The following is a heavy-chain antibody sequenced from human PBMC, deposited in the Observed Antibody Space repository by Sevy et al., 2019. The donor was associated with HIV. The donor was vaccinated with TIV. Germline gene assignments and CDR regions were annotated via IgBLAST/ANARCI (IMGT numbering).Heavy chain of an antibody. J-gene: IGHJ4*02. D-gene: IGHD6-19*01. Sequence: SETLSLTCAVSGGSISSSNWWSWVPQSRNKGLEWIGEMYHSGSTNYNPSLKSRVTLSVDKSKNQFSLELTSVTAADTAVYYCVRDPEVTGSSYLDSWGQGSLVTVSS. V-gene: IGHV4-4*02. CDR1: GGSISSSNW. CDR3: VRDPEVTGSSYLDS. CDR2: MYHSGST.